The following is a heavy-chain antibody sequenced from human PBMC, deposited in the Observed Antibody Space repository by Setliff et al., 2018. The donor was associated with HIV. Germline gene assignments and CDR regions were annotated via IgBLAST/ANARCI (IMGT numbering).Heavy chain of an antibody. V-gene: IGHV5-51*01. D-gene: IGHD2-2*01. J-gene: IGHJ6*03. CDR2: VYPGDSNT. CDR1: GYSFTSYW. CDR3: ARHLGLPDATDYMDV. Sequence: LKISCKGSGYSFTSYWIGWVRQMPGKGLEWMGIVYPGDSNTRYSPSFQGQVTISADQSVSTAYLQWSSLKASDNAMYYCARHLGLPDATDYMDVWGKGTTVTVSS.